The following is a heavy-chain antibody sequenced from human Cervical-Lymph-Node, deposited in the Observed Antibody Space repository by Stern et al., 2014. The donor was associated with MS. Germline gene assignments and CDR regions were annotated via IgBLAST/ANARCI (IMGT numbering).Heavy chain of an antibody. Sequence: QVQLGQSGAEVKKPGSSLKVSCKTSGGAFNNSGISWVRQAPGQGLEWMGGIIPIFGTANYAQKFQGRVSFSADESTGTVYMEMSSLKSEDTAMYYCARDRDYGGQAKGAYGMDVWGQGTTVTVSS. CDR2: IIPIFGTA. CDR1: GGAFNNSG. CDR3: ARDRDYGGQAKGAYGMDV. V-gene: IGHV1-69*01. J-gene: IGHJ6*02. D-gene: IGHD4-23*01.